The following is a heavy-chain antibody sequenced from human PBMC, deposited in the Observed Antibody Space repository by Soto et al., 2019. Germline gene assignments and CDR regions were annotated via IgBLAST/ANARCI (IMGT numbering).Heavy chain of an antibody. V-gene: IGHV3-23*01. J-gene: IGHJ4*02. CDR1: GFTFSSYA. Sequence: EVQLLESGGGLVQPGGSLRLSCAASGFTFSSYAMTWVRQAPGKGLEWVSSISGSGNTTYYADSVKGRFTISRDSSNKTLYLQMNSLRPKGTAVYYCAKARGRTWYEDYWGQGTLVTVSS. CDR3: AKARGRTWYEDY. D-gene: IGHD6-13*01. CDR2: ISGSGNTT.